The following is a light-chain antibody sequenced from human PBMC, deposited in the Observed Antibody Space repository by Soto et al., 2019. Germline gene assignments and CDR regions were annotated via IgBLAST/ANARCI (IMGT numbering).Light chain of an antibody. J-gene: IGKJ1*01. CDR2: NVS. CDR1: QSVSSN. V-gene: IGKV3-15*01. Sequence: ILMTPFPAMMSVSSGARAPLSCRASQSVSSNLAWYQQKPGQAPRLLIYNVSTTATGIPDRISGSGSGTDFTLTICSLEPEDFAVYYCHQYNFWPTCGQGTKVDIK. CDR3: HQYNFWPT.